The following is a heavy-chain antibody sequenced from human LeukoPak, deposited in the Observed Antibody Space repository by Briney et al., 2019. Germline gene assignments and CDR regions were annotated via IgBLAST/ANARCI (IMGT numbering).Heavy chain of an antibody. CDR1: GGSISSYY. J-gene: IGHJ4*02. Sequence: TSETLSLTCTVSGGSISSYYWSWIRQPPGKGLEWIGYIYYSGSTNYNPSLKSRVTISVDTSKNQFSLKLSSVTAADTAVYYCARSHSVWTSFDYWGQGTLVTVSS. D-gene: IGHD3/OR15-3a*01. CDR2: IYYSGST. CDR3: ARSHSVWTSFDY. V-gene: IGHV4-59*01.